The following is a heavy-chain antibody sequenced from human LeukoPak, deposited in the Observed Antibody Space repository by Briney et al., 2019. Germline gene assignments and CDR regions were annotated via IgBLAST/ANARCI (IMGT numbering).Heavy chain of an antibody. Sequence: SETLSLTCTVSGGSISSYYWSWIRQPPGKGLEWIGYIYYSGSTNYNPSLKRRVTISVDTSKNQFSLKLSSVTAADTAVYYCARETYCSGGSCYSGWFDPWGQGTLVTVSS. D-gene: IGHD2-15*01. J-gene: IGHJ5*02. CDR1: GGSISSYY. V-gene: IGHV4-59*01. CDR2: IYYSGST. CDR3: ARETYCSGGSCYSGWFDP.